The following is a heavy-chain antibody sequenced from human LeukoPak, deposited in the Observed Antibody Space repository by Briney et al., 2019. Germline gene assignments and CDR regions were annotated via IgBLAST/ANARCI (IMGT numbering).Heavy chain of an antibody. Sequence: SETLSLTCAVSGGSISSGGYSWSWIRQPPGKGLEWIGYIYHSGSTYYNPSLKSRVTISVDRSKNQFSLKLSSVTAADTAVYYCARIRYCSGGSCSWGQGTLVTVSS. CDR3: ARIRYCSGGSCS. J-gene: IGHJ5*02. V-gene: IGHV4-30-2*01. CDR2: IYHSGST. CDR1: GGSISSGGYS. D-gene: IGHD2-15*01.